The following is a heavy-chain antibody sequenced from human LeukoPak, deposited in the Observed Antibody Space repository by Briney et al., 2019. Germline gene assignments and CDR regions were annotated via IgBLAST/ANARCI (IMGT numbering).Heavy chain of an antibody. J-gene: IGHJ6*02. Sequence: ASVKVSCKASGYTFASYDINWVRQAPGQGLEWMGWMNPNSGNTGYAQKSQGRVTMTRNTSISTAYMELSSLRSEDTAVYYCARSDIVVVPAAIYYYYYGMDVWGQGTTVTVSS. CDR3: ARSDIVVVPAAIYYYYYGMDV. D-gene: IGHD2-2*01. CDR2: MNPNSGNT. CDR1: GYTFASYD. V-gene: IGHV1-8*01.